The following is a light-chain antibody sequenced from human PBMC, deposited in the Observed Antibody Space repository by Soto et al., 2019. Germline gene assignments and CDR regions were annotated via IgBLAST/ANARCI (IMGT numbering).Light chain of an antibody. V-gene: IGKV3-15*01. CDR3: QQYNVWPT. Sequence: EIVMTQSPVTLSVSPGERATLSCRASESVRCHLAWYQQKPGQPPRLLIFGASTRATGIPARFSGSGSGTEFTLTISSLQSEDFAVYYCQQYNVWPTFGQGTKVEIK. J-gene: IGKJ1*01. CDR1: ESVRCH. CDR2: GAS.